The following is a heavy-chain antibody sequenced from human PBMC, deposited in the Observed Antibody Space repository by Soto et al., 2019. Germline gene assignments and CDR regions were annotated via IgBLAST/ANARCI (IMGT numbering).Heavy chain of an antibody. CDR2: IIPIFGTA. D-gene: IGHD3-22*01. CDR1: GGTFSSYA. V-gene: IGHV1-69*12. J-gene: IGHJ1*01. CDR3: ARGTQYDSSGYYYVEYFQH. Sequence: QVQLVQSGAEVKKPGSSVKVSCKASGGTFSSYAISWVRQAPGQGLEWMGGIIPIFGTANYAQKFQGRVTITADESTSTAYMGLSSLRSDDMAVYYCARGTQYDSSGYYYVEYFQHWGQGTLVTVSS.